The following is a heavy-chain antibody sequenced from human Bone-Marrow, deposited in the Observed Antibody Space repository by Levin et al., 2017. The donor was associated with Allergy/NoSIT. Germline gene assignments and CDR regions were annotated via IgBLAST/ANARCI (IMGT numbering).Heavy chain of an antibody. Sequence: GESLKISCKGSGYSFSQYWIGWVRQMPGKGLEWVGIMYPGDSDTRYSPAFRGQVTISADTSTSTAYLRWSSLKASDTAMYYCAKTGTQWLPQDGSFHICGQGTLVTVSS. CDR3: AKTGTQWLPQDGSFHI. CDR2: MYPGDSDT. CDR1: GYSFSQYW. V-gene: IGHV5-51*01. J-gene: IGHJ3*02. D-gene: IGHD6-19*01.